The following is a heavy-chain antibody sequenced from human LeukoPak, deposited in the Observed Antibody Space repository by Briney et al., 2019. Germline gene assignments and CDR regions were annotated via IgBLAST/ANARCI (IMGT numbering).Heavy chain of an antibody. V-gene: IGHV4-39*01. CDR3: ARGLIEIFGVYY. J-gene: IGHJ4*02. CDR1: GGSISSYY. Sequence: SETLSLTCTVSGGSISSYYWGWIRQPPGKGLEWIGSIYYSGSTYYNPSLKSRVTISVDTSKNQFSLKLSSVSAADTAVYYCARGLIEIFGVYYWGQGTLVTVSS. D-gene: IGHD3-3*01. CDR2: IYYSGST.